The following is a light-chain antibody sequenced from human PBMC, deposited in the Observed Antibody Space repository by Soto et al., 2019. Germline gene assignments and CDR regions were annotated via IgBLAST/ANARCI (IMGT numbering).Light chain of an antibody. V-gene: IGLV4-69*01. CDR2: FNSDGSH. J-gene: IGLJ3*02. Sequence: QSVLTQPPSASASLGASVKLTCTLSSGHSSYAIAWHQQQPEKGPRYLMKFNSDGSHSKGDGIPDRFSGSSSGAERYLTISSLQSEDEADYYCQTWGTGIQGVFGGGTQLTVL. CDR1: SGHSSYA. CDR3: QTWGTGIQGV.